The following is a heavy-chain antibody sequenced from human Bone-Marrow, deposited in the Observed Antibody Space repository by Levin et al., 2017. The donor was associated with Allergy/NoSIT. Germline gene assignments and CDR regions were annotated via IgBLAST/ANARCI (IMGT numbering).Heavy chain of an antibody. CDR2: IYYSGSP. Sequence: SQTLSLTCTVSGDSITDYYWTWIRQPPGKGLEWIGYIYYSGSPKYNPSLKSRLAISVDTSNKQISLKLTSVTAADTGLYYCARQNSFGRYSSASYALDVWGLGTTVTVSS. CDR3: ARQNSFGRYSSASYALDV. V-gene: IGHV4-59*01. D-gene: IGHD6-19*01. J-gene: IGHJ6*02. CDR1: GDSITDYY.